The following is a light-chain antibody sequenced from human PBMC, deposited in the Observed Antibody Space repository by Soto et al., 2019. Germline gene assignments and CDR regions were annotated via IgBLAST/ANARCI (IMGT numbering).Light chain of an antibody. Sequence: DIQLTQSPSFLSASVGDRVTITCRASQGSSSYLAWYQQKPGKAPKLLIYAASTLQSGVPSRFSGSGSETEFTLTISSLQPEDFATYSCQQLNSYPSTFGGGTKVEIK. CDR2: AAS. CDR1: QGSSSY. V-gene: IGKV1-9*01. J-gene: IGKJ4*02. CDR3: QQLNSYPST.